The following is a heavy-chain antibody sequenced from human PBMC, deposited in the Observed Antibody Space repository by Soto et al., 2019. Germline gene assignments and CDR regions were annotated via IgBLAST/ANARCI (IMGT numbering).Heavy chain of an antibody. CDR3: ARAPSGYCSSTSCFAFDY. D-gene: IGHD2-2*03. CDR2: IIPIFGTA. J-gene: IGHJ4*02. V-gene: IGHV1-69*13. Sequence: SVKVSCKASGGTFSSYAISWVRQAPGQGLEWMGGIIPIFGTANYAQKFQGRVTITADESTSTAYMELSSLRSEDTAVYYCARAPSGYCSSTSCFAFDYWGQGTLVTVSS. CDR1: GGTFSSYA.